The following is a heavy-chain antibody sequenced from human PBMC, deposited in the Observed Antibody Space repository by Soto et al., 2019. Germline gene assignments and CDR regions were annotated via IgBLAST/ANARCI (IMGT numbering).Heavy chain of an antibody. V-gene: IGHV3-23*01. CDR1: GFTFSSYA. CDR2: ISGSAIST. Sequence: GGSLRLSCAASGFTFSSYAMSWVRQAPGKGLEWVSGISGSAISTYYADSVQGRFTISRDNSKNTLYLQMNSLKAEDTAVYYCAKITTVTTDESAWGQGTLVTVSS. J-gene: IGHJ5*02. D-gene: IGHD4-17*01. CDR3: AKITTVTTDESA.